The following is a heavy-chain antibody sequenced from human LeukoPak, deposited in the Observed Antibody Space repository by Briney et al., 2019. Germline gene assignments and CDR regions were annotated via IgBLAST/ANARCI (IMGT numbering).Heavy chain of an antibody. Sequence: SETLSLTCTYSGDSISSPSYHWHWIRQSPGKGLEWVASVYFNGDTYYNPSLKSRVTISVDTSKNQFYVKLSSVTAADTALYYCASTSPKYYYESSGYSSLFDNWGQGTLVTVSS. CDR1: GDSISSPSYH. V-gene: IGHV4-39*07. CDR3: ASTSPKYYYESSGYSSLFDN. D-gene: IGHD3-22*01. CDR2: VYFNGDT. J-gene: IGHJ4*02.